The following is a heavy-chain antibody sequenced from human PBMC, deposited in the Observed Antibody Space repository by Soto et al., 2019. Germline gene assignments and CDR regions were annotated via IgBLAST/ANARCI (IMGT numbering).Heavy chain of an antibody. J-gene: IGHJ5*02. V-gene: IGHV4-4*07. CDR3: ARDDYKDGGNNWFDP. D-gene: IGHD3-16*01. CDR1: GGSINNYY. Sequence: SETLSLTCTVSGGSINNYYWSWIRQPAGKGLEWIGRIYTKERTNYNLSFRNRVTMSVDTSKNQFSLKLDAVTAADTAVYYCARDDYKDGGNNWFDPWGQGTLVTVS. CDR2: IYTKERT.